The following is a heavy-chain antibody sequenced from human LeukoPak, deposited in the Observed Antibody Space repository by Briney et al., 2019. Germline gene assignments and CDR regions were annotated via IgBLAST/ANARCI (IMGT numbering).Heavy chain of an antibody. CDR3: ARDRGRSMIRGVPEDYYYYLDV. CDR1: GGSISSGAYY. V-gene: IGHV4-61*02. CDR2: ISTSETT. Sequence: SETLSLTCTVSGGSISSGAYYWSWIRQPAGKGLEWIGRISTSETTNYNPSLKSRVTISVDTSKNQFSLKLSSVTATDTAVYYCARDRGRSMIRGVPEDYYYYLDVWGKGTTVTISS. J-gene: IGHJ6*03. D-gene: IGHD3-10*01.